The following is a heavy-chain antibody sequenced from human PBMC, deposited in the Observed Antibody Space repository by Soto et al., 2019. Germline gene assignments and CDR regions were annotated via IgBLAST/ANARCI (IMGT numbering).Heavy chain of an antibody. D-gene: IGHD4-4*01. CDR2: IIPIFGTA. CDR3: ARGTVTKYYYYYGMDV. V-gene: IGHV1-69*13. CDR1: GGTFSSYA. Sequence: SVKVSCKASGGTFSSYAISWVRQAPGQGLEWMGGIIPIFGTANYAQKFQGRVTITADESTSTAYMELSSLRSEDTAVYYCARGTVTKYYYYYGMDVWGQGTTVTVSS. J-gene: IGHJ6*02.